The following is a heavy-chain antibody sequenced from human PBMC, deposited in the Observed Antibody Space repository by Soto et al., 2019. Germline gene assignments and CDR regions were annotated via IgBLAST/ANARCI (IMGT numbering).Heavy chain of an antibody. J-gene: IGHJ4*02. CDR3: ARDKLKRTTVTTMFFDY. CDR1: GFTFSSYA. D-gene: IGHD4-17*01. Sequence: EVQLVESGGGLVQPGGSLRLSCAASGFTFSSYAMHWVRQAPGKGLEYVSAISSNGGSTYYANSVKGRFTISSDNSKHTLYLQMGSLRAEDMAVYYCARDKLKRTTVTTMFFDYWGQGTLVTVSS. V-gene: IGHV3-64*01. CDR2: ISSNGGST.